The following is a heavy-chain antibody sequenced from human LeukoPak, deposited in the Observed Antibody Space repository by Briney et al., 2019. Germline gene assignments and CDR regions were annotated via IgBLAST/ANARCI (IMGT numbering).Heavy chain of an antibody. D-gene: IGHD3-22*01. Sequence: PGGSLRLSCGASGFTFSSYGMHWVRQAPGKGLEWVAVISYDGSNKYYADSVKGRFTISRDNSKNTLYLQMNSLRAEDTAVYYCARVFNYYDSSGQHTLDYWGQGTLVTVSS. J-gene: IGHJ4*02. CDR2: ISYDGSNK. CDR3: ARVFNYYDSSGQHTLDY. CDR1: GFTFSSYG. V-gene: IGHV3-30*03.